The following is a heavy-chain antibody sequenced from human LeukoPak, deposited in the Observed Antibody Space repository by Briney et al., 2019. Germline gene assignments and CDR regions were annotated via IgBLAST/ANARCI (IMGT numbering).Heavy chain of an antibody. J-gene: IGHJ5*02. Sequence: GGSLRLSCAASGFTFSSYAMSWVRQAPGKGLEWVSAISGSGGSTYYADSVKGRFTISRDNSKNTLYLQMNSLRAEDTAVYYCARSYYYDSSGYSNWFDPWGQGTLVTVSS. CDR2: ISGSGGST. V-gene: IGHV3-23*01. D-gene: IGHD3-22*01. CDR3: ARSYYYDSSGYSNWFDP. CDR1: GFTFSSYA.